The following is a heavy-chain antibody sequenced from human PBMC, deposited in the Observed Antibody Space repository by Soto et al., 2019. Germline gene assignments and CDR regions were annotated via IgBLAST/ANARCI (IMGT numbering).Heavy chain of an antibody. CDR1: GGSISSYY. CDR2: IYYSGST. CDR3: ARERSLQYYYYGMDV. J-gene: IGHJ6*02. Sequence: SETLSLTCTVSGGSISSYYWSWIRRPPGKGLEWIGYIYYSGSTNYNPSLKSRVTISVDTSKNQFSLKLSSVTAADTAVYYCARERSLQYYYYGMDVWGQGTTVTVSS. V-gene: IGHV4-59*01.